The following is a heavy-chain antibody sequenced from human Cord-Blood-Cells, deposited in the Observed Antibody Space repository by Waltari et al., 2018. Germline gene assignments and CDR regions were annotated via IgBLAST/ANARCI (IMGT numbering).Heavy chain of an antibody. CDR2: IIPIFGTA. CDR1: GGTFSSYA. Sequence: QVQLVQSGAEVKKPGSSVKVSCKASGGTFSSYAISWVRQAPGQGLEWMGGIIPIFGTANYAQKFQGRVTITADESTSTAYMELSSLRSEDTAVYYCARTARVVPAAISPSHSFDYWGQGTLVTVSS. CDR3: ARTARVVPAAISPSHSFDY. J-gene: IGHJ4*02. D-gene: IGHD2-2*02. V-gene: IGHV1-69*01.